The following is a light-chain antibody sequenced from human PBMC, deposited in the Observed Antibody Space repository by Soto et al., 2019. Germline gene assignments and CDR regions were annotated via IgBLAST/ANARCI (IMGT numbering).Light chain of an antibody. Sequence: DIVMPQSPDSLAVSLGERATINCKSSQSVLYSYNNKNYLAWYQQKPGQPPKLLISWASTRESGVPDRFSGSGSETDFNLTINGLQAADVALYFCQQYYTSPITFGQGTRLEIK. V-gene: IGKV4-1*01. J-gene: IGKJ5*01. CDR3: QQYYTSPIT. CDR2: WAS. CDR1: QSVLYSYNNKNY.